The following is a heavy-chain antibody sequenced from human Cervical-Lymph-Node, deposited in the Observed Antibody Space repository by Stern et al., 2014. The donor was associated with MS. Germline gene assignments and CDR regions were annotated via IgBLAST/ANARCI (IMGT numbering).Heavy chain of an antibody. D-gene: IGHD6-13*01. Sequence: VQLVESGAELKKPGASVKVSCKASGYTFTSYGISWVRQAPGQGLEWMGGISAYNGNTNYAQKLQGRVTMTTDTSTSTAYMELRSLRSDDTAVYYCARAHYSSSWYGEGDYWGQGTLVTVSS. CDR3: ARAHYSSSWYGEGDY. CDR2: ISAYNGNT. CDR1: GYTFTSYG. J-gene: IGHJ4*02. V-gene: IGHV1-18*01.